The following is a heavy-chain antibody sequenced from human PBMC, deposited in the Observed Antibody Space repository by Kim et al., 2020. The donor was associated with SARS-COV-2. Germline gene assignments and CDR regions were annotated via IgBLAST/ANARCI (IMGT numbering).Heavy chain of an antibody. CDR2: ISGSGGRT. CDR3: AKGIDYGDYVGSYGMDV. D-gene: IGHD4-17*01. J-gene: IGHJ6*02. V-gene: IGHV3-23*01. Sequence: GGSLRLSCAVSGFTFSSYAMTWVRQAPGKGLEWVSGISGSGGRTYSADSVKGRFTISRDNPMNTLYLQMNSLRAEDTAVYYCAKGIDYGDYVGSYGMDVWGQGTTVTVSS. CDR1: GFTFSSYA.